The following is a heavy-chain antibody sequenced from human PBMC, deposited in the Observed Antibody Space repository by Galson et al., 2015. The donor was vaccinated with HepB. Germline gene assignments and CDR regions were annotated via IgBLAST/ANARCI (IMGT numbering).Heavy chain of an antibody. CDR3: AILPPYCSSTPCNPFNF. V-gene: IGHV1-24*01. D-gene: IGHD2-2*01. Sequence: SLKVSCKVSGYTFSELSIHWVRQAPGKGLEWMGRFDPEGGNTIYAQRFQDRFTMTEDTSKDTAYMELRSLRSENTAVYYFAILPPYCSSTPCNPFNFWGQGTLVSVSS. J-gene: IGHJ4*02. CDR2: FDPEGGNT. CDR1: GYTFSELS.